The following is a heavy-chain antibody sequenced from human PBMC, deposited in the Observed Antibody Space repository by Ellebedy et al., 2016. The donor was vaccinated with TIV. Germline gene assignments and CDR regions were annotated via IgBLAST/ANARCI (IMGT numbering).Heavy chain of an antibody. J-gene: IGHJ4*02. CDR1: GFPFDSYV. D-gene: IGHD5/OR15-5a*01. V-gene: IGHV3-30*04. CDR2: ISYDGSNK. Sequence: GESLKISCAASGFPFDSYVMNWVRQAPGKGLEWVALISYDGSNKYFADSVQGRFTISRDNSQNTLYLLMNSLRGDDTAIYYFARAFNHVDTVSTAPLDCWGQGTLVTVSS. CDR3: ARAFNHVDTVSTAPLDC.